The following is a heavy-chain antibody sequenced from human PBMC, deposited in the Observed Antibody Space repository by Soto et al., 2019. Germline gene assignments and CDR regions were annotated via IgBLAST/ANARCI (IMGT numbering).Heavy chain of an antibody. CDR2: IGPDGTEI. CDR3: AKLPWEVAPS. Sequence: EGCLRLSCSDAGCTFGNIWIRWVRQAPGKGLEWVSSIGPDGTEIVHADSVKGRFIVSRDNARNTVYLQMNSLEAADTAVYYCAKLPWEVAPSWGQGTLVP. D-gene: IGHD1-26*01. J-gene: IGHJ5*02. V-gene: IGHV3-74*03. CDR1: GCTFGNIW.